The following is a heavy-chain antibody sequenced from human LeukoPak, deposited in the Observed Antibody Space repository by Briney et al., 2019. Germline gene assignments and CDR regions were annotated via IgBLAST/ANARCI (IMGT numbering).Heavy chain of an antibody. CDR3: ATGGLGNDAFDI. D-gene: IGHD3-16*01. Sequence: PSETLSLTCTVSGGSISSSSYYWGWIRPPPGQGLEWIGSIYYSGSTYYNPSLKSRVTISVDTSKNEFSLKLSSVTAADTAVYYCATGGLGNDAFDIWGQGTMVTVSS. CDR1: GGSISSSSYY. J-gene: IGHJ3*02. V-gene: IGHV4-39*01. CDR2: IYYSGST.